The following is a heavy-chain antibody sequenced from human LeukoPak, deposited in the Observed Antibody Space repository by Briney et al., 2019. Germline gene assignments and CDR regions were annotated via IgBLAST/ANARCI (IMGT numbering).Heavy chain of an antibody. V-gene: IGHV4-61*02. CDR1: GGSISSGSYY. Sequence: PSQTLSLTCTVSGGSISSGSYYWSWIRQPAGKGLEWIGRIYTSGSTNYNPSLKSRVTISADTSKNQFSLKLSSVTAADTAVYYCASARHDFWSGYHSPWGQGTLVTVSS. D-gene: IGHD3-3*01. J-gene: IGHJ5*02. CDR3: ASARHDFWSGYHSP. CDR2: IYTSGST.